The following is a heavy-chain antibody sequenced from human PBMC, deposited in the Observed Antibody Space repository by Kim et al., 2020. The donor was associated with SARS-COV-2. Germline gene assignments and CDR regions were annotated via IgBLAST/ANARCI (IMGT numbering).Heavy chain of an antibody. V-gene: IGHV3-30*18. D-gene: IGHD3-10*01. CDR2: ISYDGSNK. CDR1: GFTFSSYG. Sequence: GGSLRLSCAASGFTFSSYGMHWVRQAPGKGLEWVAVISYDGSNKYYADSVKGRFTISRDNSKNTLYLQMNSLRAEDTAVYYCAKDYYGSGSYYNVGDYWGQGTLVTVSS. CDR3: AKDYYGSGSYYNVGDY. J-gene: IGHJ4*02.